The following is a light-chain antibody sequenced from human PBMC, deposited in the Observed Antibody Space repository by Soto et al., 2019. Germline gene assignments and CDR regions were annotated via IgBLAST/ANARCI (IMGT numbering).Light chain of an antibody. CDR1: SSDVGGYNY. CDR2: EVN. V-gene: IGLV2-8*01. J-gene: IGLJ2*01. CDR3: SSYAGSNNVV. Sequence: QSALTQPPSASGSPGQSVAISCTGTSSDVGGYNYVSWFQQHPGKAPKVMIYEVNKRPSGVPDRFSGSKSGNTASLTVSGLQPEDEADYYCSSYAGSNNVVFGGGTKLTV.